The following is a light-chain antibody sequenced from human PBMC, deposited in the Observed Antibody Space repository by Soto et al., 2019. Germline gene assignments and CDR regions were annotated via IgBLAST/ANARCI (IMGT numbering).Light chain of an antibody. Sequence: ERVKNESQGTLSVCTREKXSXQCRASQSVRSDLVWYQQKPGQATRLLIYGASNRATAIPARYSGSGSGTEFTLTISSLQSEDFALYYCQQYNNWPITFGRGT. V-gene: IGKV3-15*01. CDR1: QSVRSD. CDR3: QQYNNWPIT. CDR2: GAS. J-gene: IGKJ5*01.